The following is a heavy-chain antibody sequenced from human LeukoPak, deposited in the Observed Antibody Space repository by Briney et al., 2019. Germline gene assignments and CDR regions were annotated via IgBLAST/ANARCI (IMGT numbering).Heavy chain of an antibody. Sequence: ASVKVSCKASGYTFTRYGISWVRQAPGQGLEWMGWISAYNGYTNYAQKLQGRVTITTDTSTSTAYMELRSLRSDDTAVYYCARAGWYELPRYAFDIWGQGTMVTVSS. D-gene: IGHD6-19*01. V-gene: IGHV1-18*01. CDR2: ISAYNGYT. J-gene: IGHJ3*02. CDR1: GYTFTRYG. CDR3: ARAGWYELPRYAFDI.